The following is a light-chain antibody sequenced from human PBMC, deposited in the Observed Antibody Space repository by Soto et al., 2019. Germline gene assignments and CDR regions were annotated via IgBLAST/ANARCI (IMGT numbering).Light chain of an antibody. J-gene: IGKJ1*01. CDR3: QQYGSSPWT. V-gene: IGKV3-20*01. CDR2: GAS. CDR1: QSITNNY. Sequence: EIVLTQSPGTLSLSPGERATLSCRASQSITNNYLAWYQQKPGRAHRLLIYGASSRATGIPDRFSGSGSGTEFTLTISSLQSEDFAVYYCQQYGSSPWTFGQGTKADIK.